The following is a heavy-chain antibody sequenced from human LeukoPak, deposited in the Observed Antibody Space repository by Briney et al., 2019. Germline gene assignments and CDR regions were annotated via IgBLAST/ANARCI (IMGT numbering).Heavy chain of an antibody. D-gene: IGHD6-6*01. CDR2: IYTTGIT. J-gene: IGHJ5*02. V-gene: IGHV4-61*02. CDR3: AREFLASRRNWVDP. Sequence: SQTLSLTCAVSGDSISSGTDYWSWIRQPAGQGLEWIGRIYTTGITNYNPSLKSRVTISVDTSKNQFSLNLTSVTPADTAVYYCAREFLASRRNWVDPWGQGILVTVSS. CDR1: GDSISSGTDY.